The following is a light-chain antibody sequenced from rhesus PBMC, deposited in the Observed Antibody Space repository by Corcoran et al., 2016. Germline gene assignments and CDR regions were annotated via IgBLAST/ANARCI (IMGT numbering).Light chain of an antibody. CDR3: QPSSNFWT. J-gene: IGKJ1*01. Sequence: EIVVTQSPATLSLSPGDRATLSCRASQSVGNYLGWFQQKPGQAPRLLSYGASSRATGIPDRFRGRGSGTDFTRTNTSLGPEDVGVYYCQPSSNFWTFGQGAKVEIK. V-gene: IGKV3-24*04. CDR2: GAS. CDR1: QSVGNY.